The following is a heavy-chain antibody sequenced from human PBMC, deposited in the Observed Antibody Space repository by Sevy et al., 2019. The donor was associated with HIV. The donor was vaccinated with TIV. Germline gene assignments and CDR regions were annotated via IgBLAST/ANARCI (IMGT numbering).Heavy chain of an antibody. CDR3: WLYYCPISLCNGFDS. CDR1: GGSISGYY. Sequence: LSLTCTVSGGSISGYYWSWIRQPPGKGLEWIGYIYYSGSTNFNPSLKSRVTISVDMSKNQFSLWLSSVAAADTAVYYCWLYYCPISLCNGFDSWGLGTLVTVSS. J-gene: IGHJ4*02. V-gene: IGHV4-59*01. CDR2: IYYSGST. D-gene: IGHD2-8*01.